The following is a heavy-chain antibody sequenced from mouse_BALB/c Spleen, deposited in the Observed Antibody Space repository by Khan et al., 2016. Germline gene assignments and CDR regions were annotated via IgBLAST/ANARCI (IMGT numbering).Heavy chain of an antibody. CDR3: ALYYYGSSEDYFDY. CDR2: IDPENGNT. CDR1: GFNIKDYY. J-gene: IGHJ2*01. D-gene: IGHD1-1*01. Sequence: VQLQQSGAELVRPGALVKLSCKASGFNIKDYYMHWVKQRPEQGLEWIGWIDPENGNTIYDPKFQGKASITADTSSNTAYLQLSSLTSEDTAVYYFALYYYGSSEDYFDYWGQGTTLTVSS. V-gene: IGHV14-1*02.